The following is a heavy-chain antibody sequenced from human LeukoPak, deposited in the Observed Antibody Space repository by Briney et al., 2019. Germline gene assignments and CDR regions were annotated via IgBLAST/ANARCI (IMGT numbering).Heavy chain of an antibody. D-gene: IGHD3-3*01. V-gene: IGHV1-69*05. Sequence: SVKVSCKASGGTFSSYAISWVRQAPGQGLEWMGGIIPIFGTANYAQKFQGRVTITTDESTSTAYMELSSLRSEDKAVYYCAGGYHVELRFLEWAFDIWGQGTMVTVSS. CDR1: GGTFSSYA. CDR2: IIPIFGTA. J-gene: IGHJ3*02. CDR3: AGGYHVELRFLEWAFDI.